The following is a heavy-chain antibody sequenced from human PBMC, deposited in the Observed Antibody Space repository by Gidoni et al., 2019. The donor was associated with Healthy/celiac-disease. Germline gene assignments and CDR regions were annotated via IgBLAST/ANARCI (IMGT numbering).Heavy chain of an antibody. J-gene: IGHJ4*02. CDR3: AKGQQLGPHDYFDY. Sequence: EVQLLESGGGWVQPWGSLRLSCAASGLTLSSYAMSWVRQAPGKGLEWVSALSGSGGRTYYEDSVKGRFTISRDNSKNTLYLQMNSLRAEDTAVYYCAKGQQLGPHDYFDYWGQGTLVTVSS. CDR2: LSGSGGRT. D-gene: IGHD6-13*01. CDR1: GLTLSSYA. V-gene: IGHV3-23*01.